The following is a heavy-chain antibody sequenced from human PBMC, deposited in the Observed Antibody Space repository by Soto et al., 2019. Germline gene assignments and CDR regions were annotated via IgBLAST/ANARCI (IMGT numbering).Heavy chain of an antibody. CDR2: SRNKADSYTT. J-gene: IGHJ6*02. V-gene: IGHV3-72*01. CDR3: TTAIVLVPAAMFYYYGMDV. CDR1: GFTFSDHY. D-gene: IGHD2-2*01. Sequence: PGGSLRLSCAASGFTFSDHYMDWVRQAPWKGLEWVGRSRNKADSYTTEYAASVKGRFTISRDDSKNSLYLQMNSLKTEDTAVYYCTTAIVLVPAAMFYYYGMDVWGQGTTVTVSS.